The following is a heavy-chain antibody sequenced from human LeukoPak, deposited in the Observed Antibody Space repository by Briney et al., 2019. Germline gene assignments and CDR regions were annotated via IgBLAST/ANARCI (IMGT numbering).Heavy chain of an antibody. Sequence: KAGGSLRLSCAASGFTFSDYYMSWIRQAPGKGLEWVSYISSSGSTIYYADSVKGRFTISRDNAKNSLYLQMNSLRAEDTAVYYCAKGSRGTMIVVGIYYFDYWGQGTLVTASS. CDR2: ISSSGSTI. CDR1: GFTFSDYY. V-gene: IGHV3-11*04. D-gene: IGHD3-22*01. J-gene: IGHJ4*02. CDR3: AKGSRGTMIVVGIYYFDY.